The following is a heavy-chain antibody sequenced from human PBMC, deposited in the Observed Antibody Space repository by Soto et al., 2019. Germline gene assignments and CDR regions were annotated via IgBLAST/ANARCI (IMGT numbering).Heavy chain of an antibody. V-gene: IGHV1-69*12. J-gene: IGHJ6*01. CDR2: IIPIDATV. CDR1: GGTFSNYA. Sequence: QVQLVQSGAEVKKPGSSVKVSCKASGGTFSNYALISWVRQAPGQGLEWMGGIIPIDATVNYAQKFQGRITITADESTTTAYMDLGSLRSEDTAVYYCARDLLGCGYTYGDVWGQGTPVTVSS. D-gene: IGHD6-25*01. CDR3: ARDLLGCGYTYGDV.